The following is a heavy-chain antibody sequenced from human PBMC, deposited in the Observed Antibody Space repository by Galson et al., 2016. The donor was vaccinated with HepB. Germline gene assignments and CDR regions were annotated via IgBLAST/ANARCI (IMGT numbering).Heavy chain of an antibody. CDR1: GFTFSNYW. CDR2: IKQDGSEK. CDR3: ARGMSHDYGVAADY. D-gene: IGHD4-17*01. J-gene: IGHJ4*02. Sequence: SLRLSCAASGFTFSNYWMSWVRQAPGKGLEWVANIKQDGSEKYYVDSVKGRFTISRDNAKNSLYLQMNSLRAEDTALYYCARGMSHDYGVAADYWGQGTLVTVSS. V-gene: IGHV3-7*05.